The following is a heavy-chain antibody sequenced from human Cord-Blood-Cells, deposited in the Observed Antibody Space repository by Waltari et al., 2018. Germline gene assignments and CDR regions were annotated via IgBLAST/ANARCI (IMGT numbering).Heavy chain of an antibody. V-gene: IGHV3-33*01. CDR3: ARDYGDYYYGMDV. CDR2: IWYDGSNK. CDR1: VLTLSSKG. D-gene: IGHD4-17*01. Sequence: HVQLWESGGRAVHTGEPRRSSCAWFVLTLSSKGMNCVRLAPGKGLEWGGVIWYDGSNKYYADSVKGRFTISRDNSKNTLYLQMNSLRAEDTAVYYCARDYGDYYYGMDVWGQGTTVTVSS. J-gene: IGHJ6*02.